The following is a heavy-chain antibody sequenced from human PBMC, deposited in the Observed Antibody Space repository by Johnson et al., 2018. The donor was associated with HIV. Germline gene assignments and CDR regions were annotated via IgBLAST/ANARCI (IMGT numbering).Heavy chain of an antibody. V-gene: IGHV3-30-3*01. CDR1: GFTFSSYA. CDR3: AKVQSSSSNGFDI. J-gene: IGHJ3*02. Sequence: QVQLVESGGGVVQPGRSLRLSCAASGFTFSSYAMHWVRQAPGKGLEWVAVISYDGSNKYYADSVKGRFTVSRDNYKNTLYLQMNSLRGEDTAVYYCAKVQSSSSNGFDIWGQGTMVTVSS. CDR2: ISYDGSNK. D-gene: IGHD6-6*01.